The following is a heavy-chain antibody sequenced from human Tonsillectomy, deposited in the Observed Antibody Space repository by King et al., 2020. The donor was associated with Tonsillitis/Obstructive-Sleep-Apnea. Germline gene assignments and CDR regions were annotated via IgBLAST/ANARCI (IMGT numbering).Heavy chain of an antibody. CDR1: GGSFSGYY. J-gene: IGHJ6*03. V-gene: IGHV4-34*01. CDR3: GRGLNDYDYYMDV. CDR2: INHSGST. Sequence: VQLQQWGAGLLKPSETLSLTCAVYGGSFSGYYWSWIRQSPGKGLEWIGEINHSGSTNYNPSLKSRVTISVDTSKNQFPLNLSSVTAADTAVYYCGRGLNDYDYYMDVWGKGTTVTVSS. D-gene: IGHD1-1*01.